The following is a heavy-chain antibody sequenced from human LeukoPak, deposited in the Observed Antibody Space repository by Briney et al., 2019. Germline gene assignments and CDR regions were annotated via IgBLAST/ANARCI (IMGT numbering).Heavy chain of an antibody. CDR3: ARVISARVQQLVFPQLSRSNWFDP. D-gene: IGHD6-13*01. Sequence: SETLSLTCTVSGGSISSSSYYWGWIRQPPGKGLEWIGSIYYSGSTYYNPSLKSRVTISVDTSKNQFSLKLSSVTAADTAVYYCARVISARVQQLVFPQLSRSNWFDPWGQGTLVTVSS. J-gene: IGHJ5*02. CDR1: GGSISSSSYY. V-gene: IGHV4-39*07. CDR2: IYYSGST.